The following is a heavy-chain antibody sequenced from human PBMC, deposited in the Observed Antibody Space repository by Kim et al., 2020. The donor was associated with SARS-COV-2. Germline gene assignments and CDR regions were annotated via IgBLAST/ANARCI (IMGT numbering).Heavy chain of an antibody. J-gene: IGHJ6*02. V-gene: IGHV3-30*07. Sequence: ESVTGRFTISRKHSKNSLYLQMNRLRAEDTAVYYCARDKSQGYYYGMDVWGQGTTVTVSS. CDR3: ARDKSQGYYYGMDV.